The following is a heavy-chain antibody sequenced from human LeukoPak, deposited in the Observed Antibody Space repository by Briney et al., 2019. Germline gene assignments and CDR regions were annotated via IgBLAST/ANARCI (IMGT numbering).Heavy chain of an antibody. Sequence: GASVKVSCKASGYTFTGYFMYWVRQAPGQGLEWMGGIIPIFGTANYAQKFQGRVTITADESTSTAYMELSSLRSEDTAVYYCARDRLVGHNSPGPNWFDPWGQGTLVTVSS. CDR1: GYTFTGYF. CDR2: IIPIFGTA. D-gene: IGHD1-1*01. CDR3: ARDRLVGHNSPGPNWFDP. V-gene: IGHV1-69*13. J-gene: IGHJ5*02.